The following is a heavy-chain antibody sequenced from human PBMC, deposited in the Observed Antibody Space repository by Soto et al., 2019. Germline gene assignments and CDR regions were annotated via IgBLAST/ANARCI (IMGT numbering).Heavy chain of an antibody. CDR1: GFSLSTSGVG. V-gene: IGHV2-5*02. Sequence: SGPTLVNPTQTLTLTCTFSGFSLSTSGVGVGWIRQPPGKALEWLALIYWDDDKRYSPSLKSRLTITKDTSKNQVVLTMTNMDPVETATNFFAAHLGVSYYYYGMDGWGQGTTVTVSS. D-gene: IGHD3-16*01. CDR2: IYWDDDK. J-gene: IGHJ6*02. CDR3: AAHLGVSYYYYGMDG.